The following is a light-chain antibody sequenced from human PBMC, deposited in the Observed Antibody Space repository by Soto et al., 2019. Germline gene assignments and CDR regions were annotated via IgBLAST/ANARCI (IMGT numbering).Light chain of an antibody. CDR2: DVS. V-gene: IGLV2-14*03. Sequence: QSALTQPASVSGSHGQSITISCTGTRNDVGGYNFVSWFQHHPGKAPKLIIFDVSSRPSGVSDRFSGSKSGNTASLTISGLQAEDEADYYCSSYTTGSTYLFGGGTKLTVL. J-gene: IGLJ2*01. CDR3: SSYTTGSTYL. CDR1: RNDVGGYNF.